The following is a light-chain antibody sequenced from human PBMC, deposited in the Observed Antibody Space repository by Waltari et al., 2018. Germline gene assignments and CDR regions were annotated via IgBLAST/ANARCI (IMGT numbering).Light chain of an antibody. CDR1: QSVLYSSNNKNY. CDR2: WAS. V-gene: IGKV4-1*01. Sequence: DIVMTQSPDSLAVSLGERATINCKYSQSVLYSSNNKNYLAWYQQKPGQPPKLLIYWASTRESGVPDRFSGSWSGTDFTLTISSLQAEDVAVYYCQQYYSTPTFGGGTKVEIK. CDR3: QQYYSTPT. J-gene: IGKJ4*01.